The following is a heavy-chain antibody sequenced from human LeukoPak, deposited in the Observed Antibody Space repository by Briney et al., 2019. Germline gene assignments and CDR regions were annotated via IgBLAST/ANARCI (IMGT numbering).Heavy chain of an antibody. CDR2: ISAYNGNT. D-gene: IGHD2-2*01. V-gene: IGHV1-18*01. CDR3: ARARPGAYCGTTSCFSDY. J-gene: IGHJ4*02. CDR1: GYTFTSYG. Sequence: GASVKVSCKASGYTFTSYGISWVRQAPGQGLEWMGWISAYNGNTNYAQKLQGRVTMTTDTSTATAYMELRSLRLNDTAVYFCARARPGAYCGTTSCFSDYWGQGTLVTVSS.